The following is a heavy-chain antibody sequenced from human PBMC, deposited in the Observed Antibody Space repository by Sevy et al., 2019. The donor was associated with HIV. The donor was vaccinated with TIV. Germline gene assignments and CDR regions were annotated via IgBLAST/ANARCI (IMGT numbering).Heavy chain of an antibody. CDR2: ISYGGSNK. V-gene: IGHV3-30-3*01. CDR1: GFTFSSYA. CDR3: ARENAVVVVAAAGDY. D-gene: IGHD2-15*01. Sequence: GGSLRLSCAASGFTFSSYAMHWVRQAPGKGLEWVAVISYGGSNKYYADSVKGRFTISRDNSKNTLYLQMNSLRAEDTAVYYCARENAVVVVAAAGDYWGQGTLVTVSS. J-gene: IGHJ4*02.